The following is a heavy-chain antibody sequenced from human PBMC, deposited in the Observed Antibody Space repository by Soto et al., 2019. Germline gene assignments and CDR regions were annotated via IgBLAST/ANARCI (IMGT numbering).Heavy chain of an antibody. CDR1: GFTFSSYA. V-gene: IGHV3-23*01. CDR2: ISGSGGST. J-gene: IGHJ4*02. D-gene: IGHD6-19*01. CDR3: AKDWHRGNPENSGWRYYFDY. Sequence: GGSLRLSCAASGFTFSSYAMSWVRQAPGKGLEWVSAISGSGGSTYYADSEKGRFTISRDNSKNTLYLQMNSLRAEDTAVYYCAKDWHRGNPENSGWRYYFDYWGQGTLVTVSS.